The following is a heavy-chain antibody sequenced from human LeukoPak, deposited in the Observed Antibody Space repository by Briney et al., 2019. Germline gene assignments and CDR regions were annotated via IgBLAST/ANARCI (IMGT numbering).Heavy chain of an antibody. V-gene: IGHV4-59*08. Sequence: TSETLSLTCAVYGGSFSSYYWSWIRQPPGKGLEWIGYIYYSGSTNYNPSLKSRVTISVDTSKNQFSLKLSSVTAADTAVYYCARQGGDIVVVPAALYPWGQGTLVTVSS. CDR3: ARQGGDIVVVPAALYP. D-gene: IGHD2-2*01. J-gene: IGHJ5*02. CDR2: IYYSGST. CDR1: GGSFSSYY.